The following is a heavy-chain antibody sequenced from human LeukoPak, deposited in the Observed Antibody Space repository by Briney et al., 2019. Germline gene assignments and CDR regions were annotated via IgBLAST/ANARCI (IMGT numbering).Heavy chain of an antibody. D-gene: IGHD6-6*01. CDR1: GFTFSTYW. CDR3: ARDSFDSIGLSPQRAPTIDY. V-gene: IGHV3-7*01. CDR2: IKQDGSEK. Sequence: PGGSLRLSCAASGFTFSTYWMSWVRQAPGKGLEWVANIKQDGSEKYFVDSVKGRFAISRDNGKNSLYLQMNSLRAEDTAVYYCARDSFDSIGLSPQRAPTIDYWGQGTLVTVSS. J-gene: IGHJ4*02.